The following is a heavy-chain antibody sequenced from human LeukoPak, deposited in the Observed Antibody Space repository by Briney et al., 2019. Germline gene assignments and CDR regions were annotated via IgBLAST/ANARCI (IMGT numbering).Heavy chain of an antibody. CDR2: IWYDGSNK. J-gene: IGHJ2*01. CDR3: AKESYDFWSGYYWYLDV. D-gene: IGHD3-3*01. CDR1: GFTFSSYG. V-gene: IGHV3-33*06. Sequence: GRSLRLSCAASGFTFSSYGMHWVRQAPGKGLEWVAVIWYDGSNKYYADSVKGRFTISRDNSQNTVFLQMSSLSDEDTAVYFCAKESYDFWSGYYWYLDVWGRGTLVTVSS.